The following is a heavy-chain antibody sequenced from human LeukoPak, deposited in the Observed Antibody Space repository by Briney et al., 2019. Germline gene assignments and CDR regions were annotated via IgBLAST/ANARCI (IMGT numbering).Heavy chain of an antibody. CDR1: GGSISSGSYY. V-gene: IGHV4-61*02. CDR3: ARKQQADQLPTDDAFDI. Sequence: SETLSLTCTVSGGSISSGSYYWSWIRQPAGKGLEWIGRIYTSGSTNYNPSLKSRVTISVDTSKNQFSLKLSSVTAADTAVYYCARKQQADQLPTDDAFDIGGQGTMVTVSS. CDR2: IYTSGST. D-gene: IGHD2-2*01. J-gene: IGHJ3*02.